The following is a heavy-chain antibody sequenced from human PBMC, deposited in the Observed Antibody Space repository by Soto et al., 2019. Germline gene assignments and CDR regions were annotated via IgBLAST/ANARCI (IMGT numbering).Heavy chain of an antibody. CDR1: GGSISSSNW. D-gene: IGHD6-19*01. CDR3: AKSDCGSGCL. CDR2: IYHSGDT. J-gene: IGHJ3*01. V-gene: IGHV4-4*02. Sequence: QVQLQESGPGLVKPSGTLSLTCTVSGGSISSSNWWSWIRQPPGKGLEWIGEIYHSGDTNYNPSLKKRLTISVEKSRNQCSLKLTSLRAADTALYYCAKSDCGSGCLWGQGTMVTVS.